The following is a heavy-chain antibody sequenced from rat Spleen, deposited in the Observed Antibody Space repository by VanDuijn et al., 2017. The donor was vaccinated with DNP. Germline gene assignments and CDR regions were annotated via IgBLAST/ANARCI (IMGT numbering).Heavy chain of an antibody. V-gene: IGHV2S12*01. CDR1: GFSLSSYG. CDR3: TAADRYHFDN. D-gene: IGHD1-2*01. Sequence: QVQLRESGPGLMQPSQTLSLTCTVSGFSLSSYGVSWVRQSPGKGLEWIAEISSGGSTNYNSDLKSRLSISRDTSKSQVFLKMNSLQSEDTAMYYCTAADRYHFDNWGQGVMVTVSS. J-gene: IGHJ2*01. CDR2: ISSGGST.